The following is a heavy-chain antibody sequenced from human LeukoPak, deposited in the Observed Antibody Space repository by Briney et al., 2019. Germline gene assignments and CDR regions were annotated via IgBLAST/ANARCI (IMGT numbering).Heavy chain of an antibody. J-gene: IGHJ4*02. CDR1: GFTVSSNY. CDR3: ASVGVATVTTVVSY. V-gene: IGHV3-66*01. CDR2: IYSGGST. Sequence: GGSLRLSCAASGFTVSSNYMSWVRQAQGKGPGWVSVIYSGGSTYYADSVKGRFTISRDNSKNTLYLQMNSLRAEDTAVYYCASVGVATVTTVVSYWGQGTLVTVSS. D-gene: IGHD4-17*01.